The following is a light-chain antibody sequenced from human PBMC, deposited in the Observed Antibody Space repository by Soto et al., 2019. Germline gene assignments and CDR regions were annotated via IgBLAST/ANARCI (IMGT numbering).Light chain of an antibody. Sequence: QSVLTQPPSVSGAPGQRVTISCTGSSSNIGAGYDVHWYQQLPGTAPKLLICGNSNRPSGVPDLFSGSKSGTSASLAITGLQAEDEADYYCQSYDSSLSGWVFGGGTKLTVL. CDR3: QSYDSSLSGWV. CDR1: SSNIGAGYD. V-gene: IGLV1-40*01. CDR2: GNS. J-gene: IGLJ3*02.